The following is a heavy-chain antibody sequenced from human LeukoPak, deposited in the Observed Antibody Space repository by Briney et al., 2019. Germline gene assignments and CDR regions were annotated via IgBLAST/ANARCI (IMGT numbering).Heavy chain of an antibody. J-gene: IGHJ5*02. CDR3: ARNWFDP. CDR1: GFTVSSDY. Sequence: GGSLRLSCAASGFTVSSDYMSWVRQAPGKGLEWVSVIYSGGSTYYADSVKGRFTISRDKSKNTVYLQMNSLRFEDTAMYYCARNWFDPWGQGTLVTVSA. CDR2: IYSGGST. V-gene: IGHV3-53*05.